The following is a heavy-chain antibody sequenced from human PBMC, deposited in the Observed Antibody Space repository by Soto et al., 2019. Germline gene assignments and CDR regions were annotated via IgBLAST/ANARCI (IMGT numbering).Heavy chain of an antibody. Sequence: LKISCKGSGYSFTNYWIAWVRQMPGKGLEWMGIIYPADSYTKYSPSFQGQVTISADKSTKTAYLQWSSLKASDTAMYYCASSVLVTSTMNYFDLWGQGVLVTVSS. CDR1: GYSFTNYW. J-gene: IGHJ4*02. D-gene: IGHD2-8*02. V-gene: IGHV5-51*01. CDR3: ASSVLVTSTMNYFDL. CDR2: IYPADSYT.